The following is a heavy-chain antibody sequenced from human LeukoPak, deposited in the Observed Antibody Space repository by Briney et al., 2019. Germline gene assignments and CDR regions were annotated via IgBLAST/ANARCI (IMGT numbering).Heavy chain of an antibody. CDR3: AIGSIVGATTQMGY. Sequence: GASVKVSCKASGGTFTSYAISWVRQAPGQGLEWMGRIIPIFGTANYAQKFQGRVTITADKATSTAYMELSSLRSEDTAVYYCAIGSIVGATTQMGYWGQGTLVTVSS. CDR2: IIPIFGTA. CDR1: GGTFTSYA. D-gene: IGHD1-26*01. V-gene: IGHV1-69*06. J-gene: IGHJ4*02.